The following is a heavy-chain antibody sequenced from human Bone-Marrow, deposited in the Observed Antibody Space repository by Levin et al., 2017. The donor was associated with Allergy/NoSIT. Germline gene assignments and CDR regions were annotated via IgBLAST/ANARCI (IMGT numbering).Heavy chain of an antibody. CDR2: IMPSFSVT. D-gene: IGHD1-14*01. J-gene: IGHJ3*01. CDR1: GGTFSVYR. Sequence: GASVKVSCKTSGGTFSVYRYGWVRQAPGQGLEWMGGIMPSFSVTTYAQNFVDRVTITADESTDTAYMELSSLRSDDTAVYYCVREGNDHLNDAFDVWGQGTLVTVSS. V-gene: IGHV1-69*13. CDR3: VREGNDHLNDAFDV.